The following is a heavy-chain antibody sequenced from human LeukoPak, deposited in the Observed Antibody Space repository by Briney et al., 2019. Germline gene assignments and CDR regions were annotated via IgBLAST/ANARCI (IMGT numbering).Heavy chain of an antibody. V-gene: IGHV4-34*01. CDR2: INHSGST. D-gene: IGHD6-13*01. Sequence: PGGSLRLSCVGSGFTFSSTVMSWIRQPPGKGLEWIGEINHSGSTNYNPSLKSRVTISVDTSKNQFSLKLSSVTAADAAVYYCARSIAVAGTGWFDPWGQGTLVTVSS. J-gene: IGHJ5*02. CDR3: ARSIAVAGTGWFDP. CDR1: GFTFSSTV.